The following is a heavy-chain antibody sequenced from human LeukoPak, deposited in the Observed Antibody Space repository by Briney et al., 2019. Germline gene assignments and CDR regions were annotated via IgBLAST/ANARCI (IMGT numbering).Heavy chain of an antibody. CDR3: ATGPVAGAFDI. D-gene: IGHD2-15*01. V-gene: IGHV1-69-2*01. Sequence: ASVKVSCKVSGYTFTDYYMHWVPQAPGKGLEWMGLVDPEDGETIYAEKFQGRVTITADTSTDTAYMELSSLRSEDTAVYYCATGPVAGAFDIWGQGTMVTVSS. J-gene: IGHJ3*02. CDR1: GYTFTDYY. CDR2: VDPEDGET.